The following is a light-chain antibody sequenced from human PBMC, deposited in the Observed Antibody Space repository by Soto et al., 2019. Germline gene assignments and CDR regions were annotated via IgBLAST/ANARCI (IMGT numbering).Light chain of an antibody. CDR3: SSYTSDSTHV. J-gene: IGLJ1*01. CDR1: SSDVGGFNY. Sequence: HSALTQPASVSGSPGQSITISCTGTSSDVGGFNYVAWYQQRPGKAPKLMIFEVSNRPSGVSDRFSGSKSGNTASLTISGLQAEDEAHYYCSSYTSDSTHVFGLGTKVTVL. CDR2: EVS. V-gene: IGLV2-14*01.